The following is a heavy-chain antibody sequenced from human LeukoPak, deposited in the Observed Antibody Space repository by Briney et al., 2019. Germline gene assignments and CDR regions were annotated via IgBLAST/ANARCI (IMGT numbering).Heavy chain of an antibody. J-gene: IGHJ4*02. V-gene: IGHV4-59*12. CDR1: GGSISSYY. Sequence: TSETLSLTCTVSGGSISSYYWSWIRQPPGKGLEWIGSIYYSGSTYYNPSLKSRVTISVDTSKNQFSLKLSSVTAADTAVYYCARVYSSSPYYFDYWGQGTLVTVSS. CDR3: ARVYSSSPYYFDY. CDR2: IYYSGST. D-gene: IGHD6-6*01.